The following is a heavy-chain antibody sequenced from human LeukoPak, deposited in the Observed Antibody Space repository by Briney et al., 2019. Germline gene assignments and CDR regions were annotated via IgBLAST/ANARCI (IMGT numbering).Heavy chain of an antibody. CDR3: ATTVDGIAAAGTFDY. CDR2: IYHSGST. J-gene: IGHJ4*02. D-gene: IGHD6-13*01. Sequence: PSETLSLTCTVSGYSISSGYYWGWIRQPPGKGLEWIGSIYHSGSTYYNPSLKSRVTISVDTSKNQFSLKLSSVTAADTAVYYCATTVDGIAAAGTFDYWGQGALVTVSS. V-gene: IGHV4-38-2*02. CDR1: GYSISSGYY.